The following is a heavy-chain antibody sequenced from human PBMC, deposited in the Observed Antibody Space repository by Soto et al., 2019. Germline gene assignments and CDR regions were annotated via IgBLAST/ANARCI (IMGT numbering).Heavy chain of an antibody. CDR3: AXXXXXXXXXXXXDX. Sequence: QVTLKESGPVLVKPTETLTLTCTVSGFSLSNARMGVSWIRQPPGKALEWLAHIFSNDEKSYSTSLKSRLTISKDTSKSQVVLTMTXMDPXDXAXYYCAXXXXXXXXXXXXDXXXQGTLVTVSS. V-gene: IGHV2-26*01. CDR1: GFSLSNARMG. CDR2: IFSNDEK. J-gene: IGHJ4*02.